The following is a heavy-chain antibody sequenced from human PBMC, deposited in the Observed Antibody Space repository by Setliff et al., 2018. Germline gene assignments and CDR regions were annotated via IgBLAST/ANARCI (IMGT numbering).Heavy chain of an antibody. V-gene: IGHV4-34*01. D-gene: IGHD5-12*01. CDR3: ARAPGRRSGYDPYYFDY. CDR1: GESFSGYF. CDR2: ISHSGNT. Sequence: PSETLSLTCAVYGESFSGYFWSWIRQTPEKGLEWIGEISHSGNTNYNPSFKSRVTISIDTSKNQFSLKVNSVTAADTAVYFCARAPGRRSGYDPYYFDYWGQGTLVTVSS. J-gene: IGHJ4*02.